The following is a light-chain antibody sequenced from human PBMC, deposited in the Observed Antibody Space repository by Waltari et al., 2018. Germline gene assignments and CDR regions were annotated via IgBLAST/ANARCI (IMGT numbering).Light chain of an antibody. CDR1: ETVLGT. V-gene: IGKV3-15*01. CDR3: QQYHGWPLT. CDR2: VVS. J-gene: IGKJ1*01. Sequence: EIVLTQSPATLSLSPGERVTLYCRASETVLGTLAWYQQRPGQAPRLLIYVVSTRATGIPPRFSGSGSGTDFTLTISSLQSEDFAVYYCQQYHGWPLTFGQGTKVEIK.